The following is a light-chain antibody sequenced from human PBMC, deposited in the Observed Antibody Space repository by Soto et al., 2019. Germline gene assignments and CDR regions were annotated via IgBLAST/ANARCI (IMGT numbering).Light chain of an antibody. Sequence: EIVMTQSPATLSVSPGERVTLSCRASQSVSTNLAWYQQKPGQAPRLLIYGVSTRATGIPARFSGSGSGTEFTLTISSLQSEDFAVYYCQQYNNWPPWTCGRGTKVDIK. CDR1: QSVSTN. CDR3: QQYNNWPPWT. CDR2: GVS. J-gene: IGKJ1*01. V-gene: IGKV3-15*01.